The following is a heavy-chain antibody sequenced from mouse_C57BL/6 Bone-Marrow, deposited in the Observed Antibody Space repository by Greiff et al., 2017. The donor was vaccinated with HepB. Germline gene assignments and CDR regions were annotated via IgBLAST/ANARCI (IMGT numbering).Heavy chain of an antibody. CDR2: IDPETGGT. J-gene: IGHJ1*03. Sequence: QVQLQQSGAELVRPGASVTLSCKASGYTFTDYEMHWVKQTPVHGLEWIGAIDPETGGTAYNQKFKGKAILTADKSSSTAYMELRSLTSEDSAVYDCTRGGWLRRTGDWYVDVWGTGTTVTVSS. CDR1: GYTFTDYE. CDR3: TRGGWLRRTGDWYVDV. V-gene: IGHV1-15*01. D-gene: IGHD2-2*01.